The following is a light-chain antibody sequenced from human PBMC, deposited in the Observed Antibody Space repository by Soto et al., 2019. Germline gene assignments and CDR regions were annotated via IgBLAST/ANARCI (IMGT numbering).Light chain of an antibody. V-gene: IGKV3-15*01. CDR1: RSVSIK. J-gene: IGKJ5*01. CDR3: QQYNNWPQIA. CDR2: DTY. Sequence: EIVLTQSPGTLALSPGERATLSCRASRSVSIKLAWYQQKPGQAPRLVLVDTYTRATGIPARFSGSGSATEFTLTISSLQSEDFAVYYCQQYNNWPQIAFGQGTQLEI.